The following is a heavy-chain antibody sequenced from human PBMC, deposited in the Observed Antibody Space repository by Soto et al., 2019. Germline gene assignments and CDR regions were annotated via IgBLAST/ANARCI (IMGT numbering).Heavy chain of an antibody. Sequence: ASVTVSCKASGYTFTSYGISWVRQAPGQGLEWMGWISAYNGNTNYAQKLQGRVTMTTDSSTSTAYMELRSLRSDDTAVYYCARDAVAGSFDYWGQGTLVTVSS. CDR2: ISAYNGNT. D-gene: IGHD6-19*01. V-gene: IGHV1-18*04. CDR3: ARDAVAGSFDY. J-gene: IGHJ4*02. CDR1: GYTFTSYG.